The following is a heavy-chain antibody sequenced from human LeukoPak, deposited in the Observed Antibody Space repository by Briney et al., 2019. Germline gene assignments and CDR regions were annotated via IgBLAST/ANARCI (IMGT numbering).Heavy chain of an antibody. CDR1: GFTFSSYA. V-gene: IGHV3-23*01. J-gene: IGHJ3*02. CDR3: AKAVGSSGYFSRDAFDI. D-gene: IGHD3-22*01. Sequence: PGGSLRLSCAPSGFTFSSYAMSWVRQAPGKGLEWAAVISGGGSGTYYADSVRGRFTISRDNSKNTVYLQMNSLRAEDTAIYYCAKAVGSSGYFSRDAFDIWGQGTMVTVSS. CDR2: ISGGGSGT.